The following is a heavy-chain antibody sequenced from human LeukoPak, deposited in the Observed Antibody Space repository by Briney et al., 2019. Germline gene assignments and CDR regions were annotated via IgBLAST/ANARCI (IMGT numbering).Heavy chain of an antibody. CDR3: AKDDDWGRFNH. J-gene: IGHJ1*01. CDR1: GFTFGDYA. V-gene: IGHV3-23*01. Sequence: GGSLRLSCTASGFTFGDYAMSWVRQAPGKGLEWVSGISPRGDITYYKDSVRGRFTISRDNFKNTVSLQLNSLRAEDTAMYYCAKDDDWGRFNHWGQGTLVTVSS. D-gene: IGHD3-16*01. CDR2: ISPRGDIT.